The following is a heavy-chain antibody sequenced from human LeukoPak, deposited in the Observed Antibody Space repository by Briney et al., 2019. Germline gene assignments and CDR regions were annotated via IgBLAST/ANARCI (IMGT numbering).Heavy chain of an antibody. D-gene: IGHD2-2*01. Sequence: SSETLSLTCAVYGGSFSGYYWSWIRQPPGKGLEWIGEINHSGSTNYNPSLKSRVTISVDTSKNQFSLRLSSVTAADTAVYYCARHTTYCRSTSCYYYYYYMDVWGKGTTVTVSS. CDR3: ARHTTYCRSTSCYYYYYYMDV. V-gene: IGHV4-34*01. CDR1: GGSFSGYY. J-gene: IGHJ6*03. CDR2: INHSGST.